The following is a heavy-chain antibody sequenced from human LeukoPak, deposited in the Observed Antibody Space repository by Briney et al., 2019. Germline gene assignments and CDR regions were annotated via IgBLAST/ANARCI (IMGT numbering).Heavy chain of an antibody. CDR3: ARRERLGYSYGRGTLDM. D-gene: IGHD5-18*01. Sequence: GGSLRLSCVASGILVSSNYMSSVSEAPGEGLEWVSFIDSTGSTYYAASMKGRFTISRDNSRNTLYIQMNSLRVEETAVYYCARRERLGYSYGRGTLDMWGQGTMVTVSS. CDR1: GILVSSNY. CDR2: IDSTGST. J-gene: IGHJ3*02. V-gene: IGHV3-66*01.